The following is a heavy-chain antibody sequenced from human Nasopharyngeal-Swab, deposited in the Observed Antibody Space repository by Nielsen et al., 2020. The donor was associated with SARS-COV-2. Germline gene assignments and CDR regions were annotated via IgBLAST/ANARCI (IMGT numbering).Heavy chain of an antibody. CDR2: IRSEANSYAT. V-gene: IGHV3-73*01. CDR3: TSRSGREDY. D-gene: IGHD2-15*01. J-gene: IGHJ4*02. Sequence: VRQMPGKGLEWVGRIRSEANSYATAYAASVKGRFTISRDDSKNTAYLQMNSLKTEDTAVYYCTSRSGREDYWGQGTLVTVSS.